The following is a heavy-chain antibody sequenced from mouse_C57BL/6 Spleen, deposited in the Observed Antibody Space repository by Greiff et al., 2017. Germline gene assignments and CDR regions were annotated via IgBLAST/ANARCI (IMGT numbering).Heavy chain of an antibody. CDR1: GFTFSNYW. CDR2: IRLKSDNYAT. V-gene: IGHV6-3*01. Sequence: EVQLQQSGGGLVQPGGSMKLSCVASGFTFSNYWMNWVRQSPEKGLEWVAQIRLKSDNYATHYAESVKGRFTISRDDSKSSVYLQMNNLRAEDTGIYYCTRDDGAYAMDYWGQGTSVTVSS. J-gene: IGHJ4*01. D-gene: IGHD2-3*01. CDR3: TRDDGAYAMDY.